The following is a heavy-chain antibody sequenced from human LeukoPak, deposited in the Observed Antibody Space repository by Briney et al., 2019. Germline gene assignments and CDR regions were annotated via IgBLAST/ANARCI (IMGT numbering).Heavy chain of an antibody. D-gene: IGHD1-26*01. CDR1: GFTFSSYW. J-gene: IGHJ4*02. Sequence: GGSLRLSCAASGFTFSSYWMSWVRQAPGKGLEWMANIKQDGSEKYYVDSVKGRFTISRDNAKNSLYLQMNSLRAEDTAVYYCAKVPSNFRWELRPPSAHYFDYWGQGTLVTVSS. CDR2: IKQDGSEK. V-gene: IGHV3-7*01. CDR3: AKVPSNFRWELRPPSAHYFDY.